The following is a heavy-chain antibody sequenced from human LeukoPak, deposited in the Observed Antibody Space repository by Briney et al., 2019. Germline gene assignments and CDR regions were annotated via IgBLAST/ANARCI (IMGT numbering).Heavy chain of an antibody. D-gene: IGHD2/OR15-2a*01. Sequence: TGGSLRLSCAASGNYLMHWVRQAPGKGLVWVSHINSDGSWTSYADSVKGRFTISKDNAKNTLYLQMNSLRAEDTAVYYCVSFYETYWGRGTLVTVSS. CDR1: GNYL. CDR2: INSDGSWT. CDR3: VSFYETY. J-gene: IGHJ4*02. V-gene: IGHV3-74*01.